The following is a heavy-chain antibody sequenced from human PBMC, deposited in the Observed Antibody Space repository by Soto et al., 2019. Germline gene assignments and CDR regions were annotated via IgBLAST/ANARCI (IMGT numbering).Heavy chain of an antibody. CDR1: GGTFSSYA. CDR3: ARGNPYDSSGYYDYFDY. Sequence: SVKVSCATSGGTFSSYAIIWVRQAPEQGLEWVGGIIPIFGTANYAQKFQGRVTITADESTSTAYMELSSLRSEDTAVYYCARGNPYDSSGYYDYFDYWGQGTLVSFSS. J-gene: IGHJ4*02. V-gene: IGHV1-69*01. D-gene: IGHD3-22*01. CDR2: IIPIFGTA.